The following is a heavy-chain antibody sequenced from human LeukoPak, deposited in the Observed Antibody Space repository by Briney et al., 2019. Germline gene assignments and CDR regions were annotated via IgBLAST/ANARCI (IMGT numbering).Heavy chain of an antibody. CDR3: ARQNDFRLDY. CDR2: IYPGDSDT. Sequence: GASLKISCKGSGYPFSSYWIGWVRQMPGKGLEWMGIIYPGDSDTRYSPSLQGQVTISVDTSIGTAYLQWSSLKASDTAIYYCARQNDFRLDYWGQGTLVTVSS. D-gene: IGHD3-3*01. V-gene: IGHV5-51*01. CDR1: GYPFSSYW. J-gene: IGHJ4*02.